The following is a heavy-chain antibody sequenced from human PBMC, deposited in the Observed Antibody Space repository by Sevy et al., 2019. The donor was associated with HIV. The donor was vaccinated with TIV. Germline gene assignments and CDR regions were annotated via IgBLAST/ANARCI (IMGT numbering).Heavy chain of an antibody. D-gene: IGHD3-3*01. V-gene: IGHV1-2*01. CDR1: GYTFTAYY. CDR3: ARVPTIFTEVNWFDP. Sequence: ASVKVSCKASGYTFTAYYIHWVRQAPGQGLEYIGWINPNSGDTNYAQNFQGRFTITSYTSISTVYIDLNRLRSDDTVVYYCARVPTIFTEVNWFDPWGQGTLVTVSS. J-gene: IGHJ5*02. CDR2: INPNSGDT.